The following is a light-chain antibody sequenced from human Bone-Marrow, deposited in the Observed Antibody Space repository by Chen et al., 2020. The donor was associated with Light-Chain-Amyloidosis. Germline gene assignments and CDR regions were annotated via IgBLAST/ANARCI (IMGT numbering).Light chain of an antibody. V-gene: IGLV3-21*02. J-gene: IGLJ3*02. CDR1: HSGSTG. CDR2: DAG. Sequence: SYVLTLPSSASVAPGQTATIACGGHHSGSTGLHWYQQTPGQAPLLVVYDAGDRPXGIPERLSGSNSGNTATLTISRVEAGDEADYYCQVWDRSSDRPVFGGGTKLTVL. CDR3: QVWDRSSDRPV.